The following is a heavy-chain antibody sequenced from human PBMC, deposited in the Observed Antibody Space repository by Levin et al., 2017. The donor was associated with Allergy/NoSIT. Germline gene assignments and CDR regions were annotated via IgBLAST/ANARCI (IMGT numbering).Heavy chain of an antibody. Sequence: GGSLRLSCAASGFTFSSSAMSWVRQAPGKGLEWVSGISDSGVTTFYADSVKGRFTISRDNSKNTLYLQMNSPRADDAAVYYCAKGGNLFDSWGQGTLVTVSS. CDR1: GFTFSSSA. V-gene: IGHV3-23*01. CDR2: ISDSGVTT. CDR3: AKGGNLFDS. J-gene: IGHJ4*02. D-gene: IGHD1-14*01.